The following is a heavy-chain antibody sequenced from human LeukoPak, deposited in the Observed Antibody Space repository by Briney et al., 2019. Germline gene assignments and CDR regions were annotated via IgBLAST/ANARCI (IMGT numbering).Heavy chain of an antibody. D-gene: IGHD3-22*01. CDR3: ARRGYYDSSGHSDY. Sequence: SETLSLTCTVSRGSISSSSYYWRWIRQPPGKSQEWIGSTFYSGNTYYNPSLRSRVTISVDISKNQFSLKLSSVTGADTAVYYCARRGYYDSSGHSDYWGQGTLVTVSS. V-gene: IGHV4-39*01. CDR1: RGSISSSSYY. CDR2: TFYSGNT. J-gene: IGHJ4*02.